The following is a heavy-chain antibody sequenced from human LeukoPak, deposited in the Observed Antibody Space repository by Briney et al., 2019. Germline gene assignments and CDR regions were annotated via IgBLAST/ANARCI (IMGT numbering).Heavy chain of an antibody. CDR3: ARDPQPTYCSSTSCYPHDWYFDP. CDR2: ISAYNGNT. J-gene: IGHJ2*01. D-gene: IGHD2-2*01. CDR1: GYTFTSYG. V-gene: IGHV1-18*01. Sequence: ASVKVSCKASGYTFTSYGISWVRQAPGQGLEWMGWISAYNGNTNYAQKLQGRVTMTTDTSTSTAYMELRSLRSDDTAVYYCARDPQPTYCSSTSCYPHDWYFDPWGRGTLVTVSS.